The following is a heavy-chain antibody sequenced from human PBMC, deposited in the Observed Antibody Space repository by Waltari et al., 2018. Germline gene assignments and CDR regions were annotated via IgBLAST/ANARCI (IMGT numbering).Heavy chain of an antibody. CDR3: AKADWAKGSFDY. Sequence: QVQLVESGGGVVQPGRSLRLSCAASGFPLRISGMHWVRQAPGKGLEWVAVISYDGSNKYYADSVKGRFTISRDNSKNTLYLQMNSLRAEDTAVYYCAKADWAKGSFDYWGQGTLVTVSS. CDR1: GFPLRISG. CDR2: ISYDGSNK. J-gene: IGHJ4*02. D-gene: IGHD3-10*01. V-gene: IGHV3-30*18.